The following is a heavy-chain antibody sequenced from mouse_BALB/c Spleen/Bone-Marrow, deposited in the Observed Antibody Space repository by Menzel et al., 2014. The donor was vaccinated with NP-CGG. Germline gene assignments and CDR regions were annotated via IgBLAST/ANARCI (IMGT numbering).Heavy chain of an antibody. J-gene: IGHJ3*01. D-gene: IGHD1-3*01. CDR3: ARGGDNFAWFAY. CDR2: VDPSDGYT. CDR1: GYTFXTYW. Sequence: VKLLESGAELVTPGASVKLSCKASGYTFXTYWMHWVKQRPGHGLEWIGQVDPSDGYTNYSQMFKGKATLTVDKSSSTAYMQLSSLSSEDSAVYYCARGGDNFAWFAYWGQGTLVTVSA. V-gene: IGHV1-69*02.